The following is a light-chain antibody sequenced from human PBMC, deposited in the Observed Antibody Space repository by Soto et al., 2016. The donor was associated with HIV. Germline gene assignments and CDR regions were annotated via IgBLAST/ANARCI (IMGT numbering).Light chain of an antibody. J-gene: IGKJ2*01. V-gene: IGKV1-9*01. Sequence: DIQLTQSPSFLSASVGDRVTITCRASQDITSYLSWYQQKPGKAPKLLIHTASALQSGVPPRFSGSGSGTEFTLTISSLQPEDFATYYCQQYYSTPRTFGQGTKLEIK. CDR1: QDITSY. CDR3: QQYYSTPRT. CDR2: TAS.